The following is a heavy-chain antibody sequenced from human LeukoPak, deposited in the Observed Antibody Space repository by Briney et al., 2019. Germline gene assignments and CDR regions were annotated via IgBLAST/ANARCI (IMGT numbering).Heavy chain of an antibody. V-gene: IGHV4-39*01. CDR1: GGSISSSSYY. Sequence: MPSETLSLTCTVSGGSISSSSYYWGWIRQPPGKGLEWIGGIYYSGSTYFNPSLKSRVTISVDTSKNQFSLKLSSVTAADTAVYYCASYYGSGSERNFDYWGQGTLVTVSS. CDR3: ASYYGSGSERNFDY. J-gene: IGHJ4*02. D-gene: IGHD3-10*01. CDR2: IYYSGST.